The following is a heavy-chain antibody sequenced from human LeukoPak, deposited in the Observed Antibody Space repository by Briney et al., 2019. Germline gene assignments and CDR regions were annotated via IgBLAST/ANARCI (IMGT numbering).Heavy chain of an antibody. CDR2: ISGSGGRT. Sequence: GGSLRLSCAASGFTFSSYAMTWVRQAPGKGLEWVSVISGSGGRTYYADSVKGRFTISRDNSKNTLYLQMSSLRAEDKAVYYCEKDRGGGNLDFDYWGQGTLVTVSS. V-gene: IGHV3-23*01. CDR1: GFTFSSYA. J-gene: IGHJ4*02. D-gene: IGHD2-15*01. CDR3: EKDRGGGNLDFDY.